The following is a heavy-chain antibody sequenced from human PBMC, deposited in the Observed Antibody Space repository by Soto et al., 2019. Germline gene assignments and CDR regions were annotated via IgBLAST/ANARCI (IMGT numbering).Heavy chain of an antibody. CDR2: ISSSGSTI. V-gene: IGHV3-48*03. CDR1: GFTFSSYE. J-gene: IGHJ6*02. D-gene: IGHD5-12*01. Sequence: PGGSLRLSCAASGFTFSSYEMNWVRQAPGKGLEWVSYISSSGSTIYYADSVKGRFTISRDNAKNSLYLQMNSLRAEDTAVYYCSVPGATTEDYYYYYGMDVWGQGTTVTVSS. CDR3: SVPGATTEDYYYYYGMDV.